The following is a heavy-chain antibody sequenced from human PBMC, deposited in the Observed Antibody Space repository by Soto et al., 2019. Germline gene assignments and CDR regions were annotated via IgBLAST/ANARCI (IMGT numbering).Heavy chain of an antibody. D-gene: IGHD3-22*01. J-gene: IGHJ5*02. CDR3: AREAYYYDSSGEDWFDP. V-gene: IGHV3-23*01. Sequence: PGGSLRLSCAASGFTFSSYAMSWVRQAPGKGLEWVSAISGSGGSTYSADSVKGRFTISRDNSKNTLYLQMNSLRAEDTAVYYCAREAYYYDSSGEDWFDPWGKGTLVTVSS. CDR1: GFTFSSYA. CDR2: ISGSGGST.